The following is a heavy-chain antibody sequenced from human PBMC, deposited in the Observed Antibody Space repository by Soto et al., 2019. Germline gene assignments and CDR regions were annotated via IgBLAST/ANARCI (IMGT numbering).Heavy chain of an antibody. V-gene: IGHV3-15*07. D-gene: IGHD3-22*01. Sequence: EVQLVESGGGLVKPGGSLRLSCAASGFTFSNAWMNWVRQAPGKGLEWVGRIKSKTDGGTTAYAAPVKGIFTISRGDSTITLYLQMNSLKTEATVVHYCTKWLRDLSFGGQGTMVTVSS. J-gene: IGHJ3*01. CDR2: IKSKTDGGTT. CDR1: GFTFSNAW. CDR3: TKWLRDLSF.